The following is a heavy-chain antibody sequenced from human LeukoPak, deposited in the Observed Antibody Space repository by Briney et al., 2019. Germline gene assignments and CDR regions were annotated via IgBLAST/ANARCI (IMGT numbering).Heavy chain of an antibody. D-gene: IGHD3-10*01. J-gene: IGHJ4*02. CDR2: MNPNSGNT. V-gene: IGHV1-8*01. CDR1: GYTFTSYD. Sequence: ASVKVSCKASGYTFTSYDINWVRQPTGQGLEWMGWMNPNSGNTGYAQKFQGRVTMTMNTSISTAYMELSRLRSEDTDVYYCARGTYYYGSGSSDYWGQGTMVTVSS. CDR3: ARGTYYYGSGSSDY.